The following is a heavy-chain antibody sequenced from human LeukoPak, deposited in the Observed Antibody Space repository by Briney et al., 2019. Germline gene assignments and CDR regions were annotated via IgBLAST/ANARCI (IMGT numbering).Heavy chain of an antibody. J-gene: IGHJ6*03. CDR3: ARDGSVFWSGYYYMDV. V-gene: IGHV3-7*01. CDR2: IKQDGSEK. D-gene: IGHD3-3*01. Sequence: GGSLRLSCAASGFTFSSYWMSWVRQAPGKGLEWVANIKQDGSEKYYADSVKGRFTISRDNAKNSLFLQMNSLRAEDTAMYYCARDGSVFWSGYYYMDVWGRGTTVTVSS. CDR1: GFTFSSYW.